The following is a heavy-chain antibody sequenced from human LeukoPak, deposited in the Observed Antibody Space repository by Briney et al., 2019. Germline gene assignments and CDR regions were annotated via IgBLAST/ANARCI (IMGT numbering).Heavy chain of an antibody. Sequence: GGSLRLSCAASGFTFSSYEMNWVRQAPGKGLEWVSYISSSGSIIYYADSVKGGFTTSRDNAQNSLYLQMNSLRAEDTAVYYCASLAGDYYDSSGYFLFDPWGQGTLVTVSS. CDR1: GFTFSSYE. V-gene: IGHV3-48*03. CDR2: ISSSGSII. D-gene: IGHD3-22*01. CDR3: ASLAGDYYDSSGYFLFDP. J-gene: IGHJ5*02.